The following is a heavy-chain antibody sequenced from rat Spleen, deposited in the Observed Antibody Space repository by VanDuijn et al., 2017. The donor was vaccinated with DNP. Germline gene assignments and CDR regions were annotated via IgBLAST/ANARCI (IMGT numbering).Heavy chain of an antibody. CDR3: ARDRAHWEDYFDY. D-gene: IGHD5-1*01. CDR2: IWAGGIT. V-gene: IGHV2-4*01. J-gene: IGHJ2*01. CDR1: GLSLTSYH. Sequence: QVQLQESGPGLVQPSQTLSLTCTVSGLSLTSYHVSWVRQPPGKSLEWMGTIWAGGITNYNSAVQSRLFISRDTYKSQVFLQENSRQTEDTATYYCARDRAHWEDYFDYWGQGVMVTVSS.